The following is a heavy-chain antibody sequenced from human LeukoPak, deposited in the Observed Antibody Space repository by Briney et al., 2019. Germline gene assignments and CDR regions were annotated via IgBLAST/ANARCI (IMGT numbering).Heavy chain of an antibody. CDR3: ARDRGLLRSLDY. CDR2: IYYSGST. Sequence: SQTLSLTCAVSGGSISSGGYSWSWIRQPPGKGLEWIGSIYYSGSTYYNPSLKSRVTISVDTSKNQFSLKLSSVTAADTAVYYCARDRGLLRSLDYWGQGTLVTVSS. CDR1: GGSISSGGYS. J-gene: IGHJ4*02. D-gene: IGHD4-17*01. V-gene: IGHV4-30-2*03.